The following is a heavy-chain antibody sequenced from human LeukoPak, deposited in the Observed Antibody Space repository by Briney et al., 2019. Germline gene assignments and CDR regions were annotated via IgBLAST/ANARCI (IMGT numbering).Heavy chain of an antibody. J-gene: IGHJ6*03. D-gene: IGHD3-3*01. CDR1: GASINSYY. V-gene: IGHV4-59*13. CDR2: IHYRGTT. Sequence: SETLSLTCSVSGASINSYYWNWIRQSPGKGLEWLGNIHYRGTTNYNPSLKSRVTLSLDSSKSQFALKVTSVTAADTAVYYCAKTYYDFWSGPAQAYYMDVWGKGTTVTVSS. CDR3: AKTYYDFWSGPAQAYYMDV.